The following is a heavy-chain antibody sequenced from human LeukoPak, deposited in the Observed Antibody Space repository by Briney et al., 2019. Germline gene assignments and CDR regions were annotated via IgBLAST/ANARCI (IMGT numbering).Heavy chain of an antibody. D-gene: IGHD3-3*01. CDR3: ASLKPYYDFWSGYSHGWFDP. CDR2: IYYSEST. Sequence: SETLSLTCTVSGGSISSYYWSWIRQPPGKGLEWIGYIYYSESTNYNPSLKSRVTISVDTSKNQFSLKLSSVTAADTAVYYCASLKPYYDFWSGYSHGWFDPWGQGTLVTVSS. J-gene: IGHJ5*02. V-gene: IGHV4-59*01. CDR1: GGSISSYY.